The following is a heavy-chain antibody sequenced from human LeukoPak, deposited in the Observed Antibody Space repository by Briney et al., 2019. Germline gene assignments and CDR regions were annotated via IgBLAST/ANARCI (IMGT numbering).Heavy chain of an antibody. D-gene: IGHD3-22*01. CDR1: GYTFTGYY. CDR3: ARDGTYYDSSGYFPD. CDR2: INPNSGGT. Sequence: ASVTVSCMASGYTFTGYYMHWVGQAPGQGGEGMGWINPNSGGTNYVQKFQGRVTMTRHTSISTAYMELSKLRSDDTAVYYCARDGTYYDSSGYFPDWSQGTLVTVSS. V-gene: IGHV1-2*02. J-gene: IGHJ4*02.